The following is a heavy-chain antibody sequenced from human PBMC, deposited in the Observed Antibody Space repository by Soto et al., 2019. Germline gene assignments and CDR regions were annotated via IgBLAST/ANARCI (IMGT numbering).Heavy chain of an antibody. D-gene: IGHD1-26*01. CDR1: GFTFSSYG. CDR3: ARDTDGRHSGSYLGMDV. J-gene: IGHJ6*02. V-gene: IGHV3-33*01. Sequence: GGSLRLSCAASGFTFSSYGMHWVRQAPGKGLEWVAVIWYDGSNKYYADSVKGRFTISRDNSKNTLYLQMNSLRAEDTAVYYCARDTDGRHSGSYLGMDVWGQGTTVTVSS. CDR2: IWYDGSNK.